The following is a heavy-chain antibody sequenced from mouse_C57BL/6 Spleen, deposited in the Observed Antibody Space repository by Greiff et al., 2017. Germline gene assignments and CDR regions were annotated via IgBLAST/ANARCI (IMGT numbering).Heavy chain of an antibody. V-gene: IGHV1-54*01. CDR1: GYAFTSYL. CDR3: ARPAAFAY. J-gene: IGHJ3*01. Sequence: QVQLQQSGAELVRPGTSVKVSCKASGYAFTSYLMQWVKQRPGQGLEWIGVINPGGGGTNYNEKFKGKATLTADKSSSTAYMQLSSLTSEDSAVYVGARPAAFAYWGQGTLVTVAA. CDR2: INPGGGGT.